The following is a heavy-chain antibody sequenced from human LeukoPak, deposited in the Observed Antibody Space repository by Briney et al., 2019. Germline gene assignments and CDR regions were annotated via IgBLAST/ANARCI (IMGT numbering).Heavy chain of an antibody. J-gene: IGHJ4*02. CDR1: GFTFSSYW. CDR3: ARGGRGRYFDWLPPDY. CDR2: INSDGSST. D-gene: IGHD3-9*01. V-gene: IGHV3-74*01. Sequence: GGSLRLSCAASGFTFSSYWMHWVRQAPGKGLVWVSRINSDGSSTSYADSVKGRFTISRDNAKNTLYLQMNSLRAEDTAVYYCARGGRGRYFDWLPPDYWGQGTLVTVSS.